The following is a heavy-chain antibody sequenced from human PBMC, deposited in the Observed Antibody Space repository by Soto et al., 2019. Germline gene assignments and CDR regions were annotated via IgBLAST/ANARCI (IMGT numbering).Heavy chain of an antibody. V-gene: IGHV3-30-3*01. CDR2: ISYDGSNK. CDR3: AKDSWYFDL. J-gene: IGHJ4*02. D-gene: IGHD6-13*01. Sequence: GGSLRLSCAASGFTFSSYAMHWVRQAPGKGLEWVAVISYDGSNKYYADSVKGRFTISRDNSKNTLYLQMNSLRAEDTAVYYCAKDSWYFDLWSQGSLVTVSS. CDR1: GFTFSSYA.